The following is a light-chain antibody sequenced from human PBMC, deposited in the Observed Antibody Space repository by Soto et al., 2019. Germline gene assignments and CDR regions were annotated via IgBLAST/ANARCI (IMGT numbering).Light chain of an antibody. J-gene: IGLJ1*01. CDR2: QVT. Sequence: QSVLTQPPSASGSPGQSVTISCAGTINDVGGYNYVSWNQQHPGKVPQLMIYQVTKRPSGVPDRFSASKSDTTASLTISGLQAEDEGDYYCMSYAGGNRFVFGTGTKVTVL. CDR3: MSYAGGNRFV. V-gene: IGLV2-8*01. CDR1: INDVGGYNY.